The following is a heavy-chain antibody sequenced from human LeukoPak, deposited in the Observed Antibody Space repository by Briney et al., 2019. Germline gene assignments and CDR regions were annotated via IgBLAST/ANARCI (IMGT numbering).Heavy chain of an antibody. J-gene: IGHJ4*02. D-gene: IGHD6-13*01. CDR2: INPNSGGT. Sequence: VASVKVSCKASGYTFTGYYMHWVRQAPGQGLEWMGWINPNSGGTNYAQKFQGRVTMTRDTSISTAYMELSRLRSDDMAVYYCARDRGNIAAAGFFDYWGQGTLVTVSS. V-gene: IGHV1-2*02. CDR3: ARDRGNIAAAGFFDY. CDR1: GYTFTGYY.